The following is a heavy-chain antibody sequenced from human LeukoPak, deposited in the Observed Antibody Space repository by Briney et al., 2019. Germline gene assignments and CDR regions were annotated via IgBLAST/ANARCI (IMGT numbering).Heavy chain of an antibody. CDR2: ISRNDDGT. V-gene: IGHV3-23*01. Sequence: GGSLRLSCAASGFTFSNYAMTWVRQAPGKGLEWVSTISRNDDGTYYADSVKGRFTISRDNSKNTVYLQMSSLRVEDTAVYYCAKEGPHRGSYYLNFNYWGQGALVTVSS. CDR1: GFTFSNYA. CDR3: AKEGPHRGSYYLNFNY. J-gene: IGHJ4*02. D-gene: IGHD1-26*01.